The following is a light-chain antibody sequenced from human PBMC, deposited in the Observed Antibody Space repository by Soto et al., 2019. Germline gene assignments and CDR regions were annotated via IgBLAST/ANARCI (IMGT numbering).Light chain of an antibody. V-gene: IGKV3-15*01. CDR3: QHYNNWPYT. Sequence: EIVITQSPATLSVSPGERATLSCRASQDIKSHLAWYQQKPGQAPRLLISRASTRATGFPSRFSGSGSGTEFTLTISSLQSEDSAVYYCQHYNNWPYTFGPGTKVDIK. CDR1: QDIKSH. J-gene: IGKJ2*01. CDR2: RAS.